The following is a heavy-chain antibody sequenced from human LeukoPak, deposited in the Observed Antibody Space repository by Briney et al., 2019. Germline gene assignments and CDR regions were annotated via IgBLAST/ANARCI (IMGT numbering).Heavy chain of an antibody. J-gene: IGHJ3*01. Sequence: SGGSLRLSCVASGFTLSTYWMYWVRQGPGKGLEYVSRISNDGSATTYADSVKGRFSISRDNAKSTVYLQMNSLRPEDTAMFYCARGGLDHAFDLWGQGTMVSVSS. CDR1: GFTLSTYW. D-gene: IGHD3/OR15-3a*01. CDR2: ISNDGSAT. CDR3: ARGGLDHAFDL. V-gene: IGHV3-74*01.